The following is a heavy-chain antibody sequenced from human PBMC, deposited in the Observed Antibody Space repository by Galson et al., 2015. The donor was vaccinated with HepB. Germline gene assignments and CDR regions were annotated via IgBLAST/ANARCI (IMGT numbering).Heavy chain of an antibody. CDR1: GFTFSDYG. Sequence: SLRLSCAASGFTFSDYGMHWVRQAPGKGLEWVGLIWKDGTNNYYADSVKGRFTISKDNSKNTVFLHMTTLRGKDTAVYFCAREDRNVMIAALDSWGQGTMVTVSS. J-gene: IGHJ1*01. D-gene: IGHD2-21*01. CDR3: AREDRNVMIAALDS. CDR2: IWKDGTNN. V-gene: IGHV3-33*08.